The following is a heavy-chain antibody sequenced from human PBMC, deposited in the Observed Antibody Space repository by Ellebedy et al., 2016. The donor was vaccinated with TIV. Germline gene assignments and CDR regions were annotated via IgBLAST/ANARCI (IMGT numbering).Heavy chain of an antibody. V-gene: IGHV4-38-2*02. Sequence: MPSETLSLTCTDSDSSISSARYWGWIRQSPGKGLEWIGTVYQSGTAWYNPSLRSRVTISLDTSKNQFSLRLTSVTAADTAVYYCARRSSYWSALDFWGQGTLATVSS. CDR1: DSSISSARY. CDR3: ARRSSYWSALDF. CDR2: VYQSGTA. J-gene: IGHJ4*02. D-gene: IGHD6-19*01.